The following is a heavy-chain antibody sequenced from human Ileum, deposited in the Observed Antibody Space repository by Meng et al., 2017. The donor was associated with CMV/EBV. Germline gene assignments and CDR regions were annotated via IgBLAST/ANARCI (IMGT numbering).Heavy chain of an antibody. V-gene: IGHV4-39*07. J-gene: IGHJ4*02. D-gene: IGHD3-3*01. Sequence: QLERQESGPGLVKPSETLSLTCTAAGGSTTSGTSYWGWIRQPPGKGLEWIGSVYYSGTTYYNPSLKSRVNMSIDTSKNRFSLKLSSATAADTAVYYCARNVGFYSSQIAYWGQGALVTVSS. CDR2: VYYSGTT. CDR3: ARNVGFYSSQIAY. CDR1: GGSTTSGTSY.